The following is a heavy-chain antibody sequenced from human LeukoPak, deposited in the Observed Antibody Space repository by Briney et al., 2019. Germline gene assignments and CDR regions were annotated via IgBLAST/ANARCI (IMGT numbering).Heavy chain of an antibody. Sequence: PGGSLRLSCAASGFTFDDYAMHWVRQAPGKGLEWVSGISWNSGSIGYADSVKGRFTISRDNAKNSLYLQMNSLRAEDTAVYYCARDPRFGYYYYGMDVWGQGTTVTVSS. V-gene: IGHV3-9*01. J-gene: IGHJ6*02. CDR3: ARDPRFGYYYYGMDV. CDR2: ISWNSGSI. CDR1: GFTFDDYA. D-gene: IGHD3-16*01.